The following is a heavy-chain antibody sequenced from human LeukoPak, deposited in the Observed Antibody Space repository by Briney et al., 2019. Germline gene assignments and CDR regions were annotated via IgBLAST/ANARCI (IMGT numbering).Heavy chain of an antibody. CDR1: GFIFSSAW. CDR2: ISGSGGST. Sequence: GGSLRLSCAASGFIFSSAWMSWVRQAPGKGLEWVSPISGSGGSTYYADSVKGRFAISRDNSKNTLYLQMNSLRAEDTAVYYCAKPLGRYYYYMDVWGKGTTVTVSS. J-gene: IGHJ6*03. V-gene: IGHV3-23*01. CDR3: AKPLGRYYYYMDV.